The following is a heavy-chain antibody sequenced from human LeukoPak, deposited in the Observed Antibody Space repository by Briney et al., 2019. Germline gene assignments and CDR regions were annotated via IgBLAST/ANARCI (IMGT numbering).Heavy chain of an antibody. J-gene: IGHJ4*02. Sequence: PSETLSLTYTVSGGSISSYCWSWIRQPAGKGLEWIGRIYTSGSTNYNPSLKSRVTMSADTSKNQFSLKLNSVTAADTAVYHCARWTLTTNFDYWGQGTLVTVSS. CDR2: IYTSGST. CDR1: GGSISSYC. CDR3: ARWTLTTNFDY. D-gene: IGHD4-11*01. V-gene: IGHV4-4*07.